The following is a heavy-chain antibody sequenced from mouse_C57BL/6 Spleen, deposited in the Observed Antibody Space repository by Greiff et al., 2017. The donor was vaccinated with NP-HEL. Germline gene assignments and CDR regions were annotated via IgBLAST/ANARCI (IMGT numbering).Heavy chain of an antibody. V-gene: IGHV1-26*01. CDR3: AYGYLFAY. D-gene: IGHD2-2*01. CDR1: GYTFTDYY. CDR2: INPNNGGT. J-gene: IGHJ3*01. Sequence: EVQLQQSGPELVKPGASVKISCKASGYTFTDYYMNWVKQSHGKSLEWIGDINPNNGGTSYNQKFKGKATLTVDKSSSTAYMELRSLTSEDSAVYYCAYGYLFAYWGQGTLVTVSA.